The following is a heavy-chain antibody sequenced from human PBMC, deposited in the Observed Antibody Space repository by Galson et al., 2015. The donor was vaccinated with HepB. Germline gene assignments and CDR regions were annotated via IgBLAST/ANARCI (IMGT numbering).Heavy chain of an antibody. D-gene: IGHD3-10*01. Sequence: SLRLSCAASGFTFSSYSMNWVPQAPGKGLEWVSYIATTARNIYYADSVKGRFTISRDNAKNSLYLQMNSLRDEETAVYYCARETSGGGYGMDVWGQGTTVTVSS. CDR2: IATTARNI. CDR3: ARETSGGGYGMDV. CDR1: GFTFSSYS. V-gene: IGHV3-48*02. J-gene: IGHJ6*02.